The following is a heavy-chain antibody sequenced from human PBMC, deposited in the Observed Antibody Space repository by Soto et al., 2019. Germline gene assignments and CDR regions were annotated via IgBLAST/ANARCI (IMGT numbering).Heavy chain of an antibody. J-gene: IGHJ4*02. CDR1: GFSFTSAW. CDR3: IGQVTISGATVIC. V-gene: IGHV3-15*07. D-gene: IGHD3-3*01. CDR2: IKSETDGGTT. Sequence: EVQVVESGGGFVEPGGSLRLSCAASGFSFTSAWLTWVRQAPGKGLEWVGRIKSETDGGTTAFAAPVKDRFTMSRDDAENTVSMQMNSLKTEDTAMYDCIGQVTISGATVICWGQGILVTVSS.